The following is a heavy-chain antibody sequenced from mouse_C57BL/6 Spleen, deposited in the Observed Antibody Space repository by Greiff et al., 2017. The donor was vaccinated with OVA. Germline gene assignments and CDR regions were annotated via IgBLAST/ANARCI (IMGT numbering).Heavy chain of an antibody. V-gene: IGHV1-80*01. Sequence: VQLQQSGAELVKPGASVKISCKASGYAFSSYWMNWVKQRPGKGLEWIGQIYPGDGDTNYNGKFKGKATLTADKSSRTAYMQLSSLTAEDSAVYFGARGSSSWYVDVWGTGTTVTVAS. CDR3: ARGSSSWYVDV. J-gene: IGHJ1*03. D-gene: IGHD1-1*01. CDR2: IYPGDGDT. CDR1: GYAFSSYW.